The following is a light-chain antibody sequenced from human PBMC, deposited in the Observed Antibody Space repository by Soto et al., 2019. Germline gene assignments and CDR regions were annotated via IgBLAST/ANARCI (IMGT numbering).Light chain of an antibody. J-gene: IGKJ3*01. CDR1: QSVSSS. CDR2: DSS. CDR3: QQRSTWPLLFT. Sequence: EIVLTQSPATLSLSPGEGATLSCRASQSVSSSLAWYQQKPGQAPRLLIYDSSNRASGVPARFSGSGSGTAFALTTSSLEPEDFAVYYCQQRSTWPLLFTVGPGTKVEIK. V-gene: IGKV3-11*01.